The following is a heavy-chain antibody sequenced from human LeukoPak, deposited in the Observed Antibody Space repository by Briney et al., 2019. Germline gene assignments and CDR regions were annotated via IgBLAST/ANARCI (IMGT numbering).Heavy chain of an antibody. CDR3: AGDYYDSSGPDY. J-gene: IGHJ4*02. CDR2: IYTSGST. CDR1: GGSISSYY. Sequence: SETLSLTCTVSGGSISSYYWSWSRQPAGKGLEWIGRIYTSGSTNYNPSLKSRVTMSVDTSKNQFSLKLSSVTAADTAVYYCAGDYYDSSGPDYWGQGTLVTVSS. V-gene: IGHV4-4*07. D-gene: IGHD3-22*01.